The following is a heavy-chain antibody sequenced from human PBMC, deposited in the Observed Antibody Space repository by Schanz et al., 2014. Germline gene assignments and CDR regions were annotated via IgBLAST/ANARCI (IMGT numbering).Heavy chain of an antibody. CDR1: GFAFSSYG. V-gene: IGHV3-23*01. D-gene: IGHD1-26*01. CDR3: ARDHTTESYYSAGPPIDY. CDR2: IGVDGTTT. Sequence: EVQLLESGGGLVQPGGSLRLSCLASGFAFSSYGMNWLRQAPGKGLEWVSVIGVDGTTTYYADSVKGRFTISRDNSKNTLFLQMNSLRAEDTAVYYCARDHTTESYYSAGPPIDYWGQGTLLTVSS. J-gene: IGHJ4*02.